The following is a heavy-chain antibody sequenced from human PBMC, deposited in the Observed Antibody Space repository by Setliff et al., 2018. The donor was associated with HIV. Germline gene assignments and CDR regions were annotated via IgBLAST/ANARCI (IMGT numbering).Heavy chain of an antibody. CDR2: ISSSGFPI. CDR1: GFTFSTYG. Sequence: PGGSLRLSCEASGFTFSTYGMNWVRRAPGKGLEWVAQISSSGFPIYYADSVRGRFTASRDNGKNSLFLQMDSLRAEDTAVYYCVRGTLDFWGQGNLVTVSS. CDR3: VRGTLDF. V-gene: IGHV3-48*01. J-gene: IGHJ4*02.